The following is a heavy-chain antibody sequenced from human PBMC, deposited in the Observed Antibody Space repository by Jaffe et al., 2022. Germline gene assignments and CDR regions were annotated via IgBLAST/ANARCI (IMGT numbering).Heavy chain of an antibody. V-gene: IGHV3-49*04. D-gene: IGHD4-17*01. CDR3: TRDRLYGDYGGIDNYYMDV. J-gene: IGHJ6*03. Sequence: EVQLVESGGGLVQPGRSLRLSCTASGFTFGDYAMSWVRQAPGKGLEWVGFIRSKAYGGTTEYAASVKGRFTISRDDSKSIAYLQMNSLKTEDTAVYYCTRDRLYGDYGGIDNYYMDVWGKGTTVTVSS. CDR1: GFTFGDYA. CDR2: IRSKAYGGTT.